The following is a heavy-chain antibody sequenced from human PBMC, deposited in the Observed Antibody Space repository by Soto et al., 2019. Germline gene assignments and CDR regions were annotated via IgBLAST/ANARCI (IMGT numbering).Heavy chain of an antibody. D-gene: IGHD2-8*01. CDR2: MWYDGSNK. V-gene: IGHV3-33*01. CDR1: GINFHQYG. CDR3: AREHYQFDVAPGVFDI. J-gene: IGHJ3*02. Sequence: QAQLVESGGGVVQPGRSLRLSCVASGINFHQYGMHWVRQAPGKGLEWVAVMWYDGSNKYYVDSVKGRFTISRDTSTSTHTLCLQMASLRAEDTDVYYCAREHYQFDVAPGVFDIWGQGTMVTVSS.